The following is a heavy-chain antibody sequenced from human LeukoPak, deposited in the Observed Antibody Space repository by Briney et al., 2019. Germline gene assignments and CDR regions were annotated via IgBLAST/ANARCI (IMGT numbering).Heavy chain of an antibody. J-gene: IGHJ5*02. D-gene: IGHD6-13*01. CDR2: IYYSGST. CDR3: ARGGSSSWYWFDP. Sequence: SETLSLTCTVSGGSISSSSYYWGWIRQPPGKGLEWIGSIYYSGSTYYNPSLKSRVTISVDTSKNQFSLKLSSVTAADTAVYYCARGGSSSWYWFDPWGQGTLVTVSS. V-gene: IGHV4-39*07. CDR1: GGSISSSSYY.